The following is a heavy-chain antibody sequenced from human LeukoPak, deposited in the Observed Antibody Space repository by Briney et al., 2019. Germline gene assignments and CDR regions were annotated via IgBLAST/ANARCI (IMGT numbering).Heavy chain of an antibody. CDR2: ISAYNGNT. Sequence: ASVKVSCKASGYTFTSYGISWVRQAPGQGLEWMGWISAYNGNTNYAQKLQGRVTMTTDTSTSTAYMELRSLRSDDTAVYYCARARGSGAAIVVVPAAILFDYWGQGTLVTVSS. D-gene: IGHD2-2*01. J-gene: IGHJ4*02. V-gene: IGHV1-18*01. CDR1: GYTFTSYG. CDR3: ARARGSGAAIVVVPAAILFDY.